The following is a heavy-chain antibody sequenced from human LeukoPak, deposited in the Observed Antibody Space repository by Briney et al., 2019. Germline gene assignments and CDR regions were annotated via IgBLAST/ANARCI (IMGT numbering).Heavy chain of an antibody. V-gene: IGHV3-48*03. J-gene: IGHJ3*02. CDR3: ARDHDSSGFDAFDI. CDR2: ISSGGTTI. Sequence: PGGSLRLSCAASGFTFSSYEMNWVRQAPGKGLEWVSYISSGGTTIFYADSVKGRFTISRDNAKNSLYLQMNSLRAEDTAVYYCARDHDSSGFDAFDIWVQGTMVTVSS. CDR1: GFTFSSYE. D-gene: IGHD3-22*01.